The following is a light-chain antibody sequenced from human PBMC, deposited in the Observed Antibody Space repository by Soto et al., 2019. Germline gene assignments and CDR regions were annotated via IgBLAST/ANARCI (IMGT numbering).Light chain of an antibody. CDR1: NIGSKS. J-gene: IGLJ2*01. V-gene: IGLV3-21*04. CDR3: QVWDSSIEHPGVV. Sequence: SYELTQPPSVSVAPGKTARITCGGNNIGSKSVHWYQQKPGQAPVLVIYYDSDRPSGIPERFSGANSGNTATLTISRVEAGDEADYYCQVWDSSIEHPGVVFGGGTKLTVL. CDR2: YDS.